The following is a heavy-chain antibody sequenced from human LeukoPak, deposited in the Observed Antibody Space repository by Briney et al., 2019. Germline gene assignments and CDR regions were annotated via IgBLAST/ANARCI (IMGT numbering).Heavy chain of an antibody. CDR1: GLTFSDYS. D-gene: IGHD5-12*01. J-gene: IGHJ4*02. Sequence: GGSLRLSCAVSGLTFSDYSMTWVRQAPGKGLEYVSAISSNGGSRYYADSVKGRFTISRDNSKNTLYLQMSSLRPEDTAVYYCVKGYSGYDHFDYWGQGTLVTVSS. CDR3: VKGYSGYDHFDY. V-gene: IGHV3-64D*09. CDR2: ISSNGGSR.